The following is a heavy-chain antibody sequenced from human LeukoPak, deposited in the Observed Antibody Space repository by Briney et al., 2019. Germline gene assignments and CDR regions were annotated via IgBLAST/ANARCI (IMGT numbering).Heavy chain of an antibody. J-gene: IGHJ6*02. CDR1: GGTFSSYA. V-gene: IGHV1-69*04. Sequence: SVKVSCKASGGTFSSYAISWVRQAPGQGLEWMGRIIPILGIANYAQKFQGRVTITADKSTSTAYTELSSLRSEDTAVYYCARDRGDGLLYYYYYGMDVWGQGTTVTVSS. CDR3: ARDRGDGLLYYYYYGMDV. D-gene: IGHD5-24*01. CDR2: IIPILGIA.